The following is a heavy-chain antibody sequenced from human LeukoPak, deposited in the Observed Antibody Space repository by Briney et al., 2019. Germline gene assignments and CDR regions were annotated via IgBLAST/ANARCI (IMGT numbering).Heavy chain of an antibody. CDR1: GFTFSSNW. D-gene: IGHD5-24*01. V-gene: IGHV3-74*01. CDR2: INSDGSSR. Sequence: GGSLRLSCAASGFTFSSNWMHWVRHAPGKGLVWVSRINSDGSSRSYAESVKGRFTISRDNAKTTLYLQMDSLRAEDTAVYYCTRPLDGYNSFDYWGQGTLVTVSS. CDR3: TRPLDGYNSFDY. J-gene: IGHJ4*02.